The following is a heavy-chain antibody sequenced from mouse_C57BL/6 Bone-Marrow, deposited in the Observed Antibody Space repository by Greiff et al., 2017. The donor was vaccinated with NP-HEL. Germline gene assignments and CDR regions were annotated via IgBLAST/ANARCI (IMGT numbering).Heavy chain of an antibody. CDR3: TTEIYYDYDWYFDV. CDR1: GYTFTDYY. V-gene: IGHV1-26*01. Sequence: EVQLQQSGPELVKPGASVKISCKASGYTFTDYYMNWVKQSHGKSLEWIGDINPNNGGNSYNQKFKGKATITADTSSNTAYLQLSSLTSEDTAVYYCTTEIYYDYDWYFDVWGTGTTVTVSS. CDR2: INPNNGGN. J-gene: IGHJ1*03. D-gene: IGHD2-4*01.